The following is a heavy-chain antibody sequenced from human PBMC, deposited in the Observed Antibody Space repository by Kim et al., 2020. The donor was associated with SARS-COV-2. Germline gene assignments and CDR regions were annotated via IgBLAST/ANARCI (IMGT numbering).Heavy chain of an antibody. CDR3: TTEQGGALSDI. Sequence: DYDAPVKGRFTISREDSKNTLYLQMNSLKTEDTAVYYCTTEQGGALSDIWGQGTMVTVSS. D-gene: IGHD3-16*01. J-gene: IGHJ3*02. V-gene: IGHV3-15*01.